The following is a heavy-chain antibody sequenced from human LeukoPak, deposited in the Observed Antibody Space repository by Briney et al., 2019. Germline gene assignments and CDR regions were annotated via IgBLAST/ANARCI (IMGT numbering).Heavy chain of an antibody. D-gene: IGHD3-10*01. CDR1: GFTFSSYA. Sequence: GGSLRLSCAASGFTFSSYAMSWVRQAPGKGLEWVANIKQDGSEKYYVDSVKGRFTISRDNAKNSLYLQMNSLRAEDTAVYYCARDSGPIYWGQGTLVTVSS. V-gene: IGHV3-7*03. CDR3: ARDSGPIY. J-gene: IGHJ4*02. CDR2: IKQDGSEK.